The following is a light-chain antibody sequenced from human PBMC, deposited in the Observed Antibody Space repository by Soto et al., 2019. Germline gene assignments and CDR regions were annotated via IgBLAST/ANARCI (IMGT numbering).Light chain of an antibody. V-gene: IGKV3-20*01. J-gene: IGKJ1*01. CDR2: GAS. Sequence: VLTQSRGTLSLSPGGRVTIACRASQSISSNYLAWYQQKNGQAPRLXIYGASNRATGIPDRFSGSGYGTDVTLTISRLETEDFAVYYCQQYGSSPWTFGQGTKVDIK. CDR1: QSISSNY. CDR3: QQYGSSPWT.